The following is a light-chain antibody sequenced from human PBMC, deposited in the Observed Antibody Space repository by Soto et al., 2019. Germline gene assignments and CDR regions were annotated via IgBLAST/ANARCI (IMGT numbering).Light chain of an antibody. J-gene: IGKJ1*01. V-gene: IGKV3-15*01. CDR3: QQYNFWPT. CDR2: GAS. CDR1: QRIGSN. Sequence: EIVMTQSPATLSVSPGETATLSCRASQRIGSNLAWYQQKPGQAPSLLIYGASPRATGVPDRFSSSGSGTEFTLTISSLQSEDIAVYYCQQYNFWPTFGQGTKVEIK.